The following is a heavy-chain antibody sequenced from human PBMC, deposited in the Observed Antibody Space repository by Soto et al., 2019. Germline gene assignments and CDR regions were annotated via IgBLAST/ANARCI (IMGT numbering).Heavy chain of an antibody. CDR3: ARSPMNRGVIGAFDT. Sequence: ASVKVSCKASGYIFINYAIHWVRQAPGQRLEWMGWINTGNGNTIYSQKFQDRVTINRDTSASTAYMELSRLRPEDTAVYYCARSPMNRGVIGAFDTWGQGTLVTRLL. J-gene: IGHJ5*02. CDR2: INTGNGNT. V-gene: IGHV1-3*04. D-gene: IGHD3-10*01. CDR1: GYIFINYA.